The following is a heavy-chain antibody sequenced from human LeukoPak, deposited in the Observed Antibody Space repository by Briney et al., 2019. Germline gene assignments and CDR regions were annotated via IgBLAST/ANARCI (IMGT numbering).Heavy chain of an antibody. Sequence: GGSLRLSCTASGFTFRDYAISWVRQAPGKGLEWEALIRRKASGETTEYAASVRGRFTILRDDSKSIAYLQMNSLKAEDAAVYYCTRPIYCSTSGCQGYYFDYWGQGTLVTVSS. J-gene: IGHJ4*02. D-gene: IGHD2-2*01. CDR1: GFTFRDYA. CDR3: TRPIYCSTSGCQGYYFDY. CDR2: IRRKASGETT. V-gene: IGHV3-49*04.